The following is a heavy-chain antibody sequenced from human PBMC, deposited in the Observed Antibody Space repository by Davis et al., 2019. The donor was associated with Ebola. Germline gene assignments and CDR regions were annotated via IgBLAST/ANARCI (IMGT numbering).Heavy chain of an antibody. V-gene: IGHV3-23*01. J-gene: IGHJ3*01. CDR1: GFSITTYA. D-gene: IGHD6-19*01. Sequence: PGGSLRLSCAASGFSITTYAMNWIRQAPGKGLEWVSAISGSGASQYYADSVKGRFTISRHNSENTLYLQLDGLRAEDTALYYCAKDTSNVWFDVWGQGTMVTVAS. CDR2: ISGSGASQ. CDR3: AKDTSNVWFDV.